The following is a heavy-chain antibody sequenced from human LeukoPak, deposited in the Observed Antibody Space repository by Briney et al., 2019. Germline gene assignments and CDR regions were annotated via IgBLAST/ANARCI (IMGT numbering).Heavy chain of an antibody. V-gene: IGHV4-59*01. CDR1: GGSISSYY. CDR3: ARADCGGDCPASTRFDY. CDR2: IYYSGST. J-gene: IGHJ4*02. Sequence: SETLSLTCTVSGGSISSYYWSWIRQPPGKGLEWIGYIYYSGSTNYNPSLKSRVTISVDTSKNQFSLKLSSVTAADTAVYYCARADCGGDCPASTRFDYWGQGTLVTVSS. D-gene: IGHD2-21*02.